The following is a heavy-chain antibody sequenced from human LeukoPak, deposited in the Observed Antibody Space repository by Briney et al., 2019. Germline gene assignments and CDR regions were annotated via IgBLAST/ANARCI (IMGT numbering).Heavy chain of an antibody. V-gene: IGHV3-30-3*01. CDR3: ARETGSAVGSTDFDY. Sequence: GGSLRLSCAASGFTFSSYAIHWVRQAPGKGLEWVAVISYDGSNKYYADSVKGRFTISRDNSKNTLYLQMNSLRAEGTAVYYCARETGSAVGSTDFDYWGQGTLVTVS. CDR1: GFTFSSYA. D-gene: IGHD4-17*01. J-gene: IGHJ4*02. CDR2: ISYDGSNK.